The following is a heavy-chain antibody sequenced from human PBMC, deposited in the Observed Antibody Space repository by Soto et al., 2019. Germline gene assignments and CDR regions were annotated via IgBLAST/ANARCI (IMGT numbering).Heavy chain of an antibody. CDR2: IYYSGST. J-gene: IGHJ4*02. V-gene: IGHV4-59*01. D-gene: IGHD1-26*01. Sequence: PSETLSLTCTVSGGSISSYYWSWIRQPPGKGLEWIGYIYYSGSTNYNPSLKSRVTISVDTSKNQFSLKLTSVTAADTAVYYCARRHRGNFDYWGQGTLVTVST. CDR1: GGSISSYY. CDR3: ARRHRGNFDY.